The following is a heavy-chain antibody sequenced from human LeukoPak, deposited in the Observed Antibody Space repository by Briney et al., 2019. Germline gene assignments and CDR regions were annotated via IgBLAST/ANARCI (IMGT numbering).Heavy chain of an antibody. D-gene: IGHD1-26*01. CDR2: IKQDASEE. Sequence: PGGSLRLSCAASGFTFASYWISWVRQAPGKGLEWVANIKQDASEEYYVDSVKGRFTISRDNAKNSLYLQMNSLRAEDTAVYYCVRDGGRASVDYWGQGTLVTVSS. J-gene: IGHJ4*02. CDR1: GFTFASYW. V-gene: IGHV3-7*01. CDR3: VRDGGRASVDY.